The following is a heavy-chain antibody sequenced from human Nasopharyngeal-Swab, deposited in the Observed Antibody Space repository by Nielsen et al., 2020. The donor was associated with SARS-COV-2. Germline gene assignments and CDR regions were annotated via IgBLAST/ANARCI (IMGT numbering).Heavy chain of an antibody. CDR3: SRGHFEFDY. Sequence: GVLRLSCTASGFTFGDYTMNWFRQAPGKGLEWVSFIRSKAHGGTTEYAASVKGRFTISRDDSKSIAYLQMNSLKTEDTGVYYCSRGHFEFDYWGQGTLVTVSS. D-gene: IGHD3-3*02. J-gene: IGHJ4*02. CDR1: GFTFGDYT. V-gene: IGHV3-49*03. CDR2: IRSKAHGGTT.